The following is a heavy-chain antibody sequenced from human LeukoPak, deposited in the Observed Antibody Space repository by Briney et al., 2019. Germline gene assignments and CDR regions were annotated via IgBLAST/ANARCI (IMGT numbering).Heavy chain of an antibody. Sequence: GGSLRLSCEASGLTFSSYPMSWVRQAPGKGLEWVANINQDGGDEYYVDSVKGRFTISRDNAKNSLYLQMNSLRAEDTAMYYCARDVAAADSWGQGTLVTVSS. CDR1: GLTFSSYP. CDR2: INQDGGDE. CDR3: ARDVAAADS. J-gene: IGHJ4*02. D-gene: IGHD6-13*01. V-gene: IGHV3-7*01.